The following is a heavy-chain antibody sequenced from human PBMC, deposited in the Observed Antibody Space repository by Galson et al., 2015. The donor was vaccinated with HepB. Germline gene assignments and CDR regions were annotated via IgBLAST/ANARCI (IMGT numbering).Heavy chain of an antibody. D-gene: IGHD2-2*01. CDR1: GGTFSSYA. Sequence: SVKVSCKASGGTFSSYAISWVRQAPGQGLEWMGGIIPIFGTANYAQKFQGRVTITADKSTSTAYMELSSLRSEDTAVYYCARGDHCSSTSCQDYYYYGMDVWGQGTTVTVSS. CDR3: ARGDHCSSTSCQDYYYYGMDV. J-gene: IGHJ6*02. CDR2: IIPIFGTA. V-gene: IGHV1-69*06.